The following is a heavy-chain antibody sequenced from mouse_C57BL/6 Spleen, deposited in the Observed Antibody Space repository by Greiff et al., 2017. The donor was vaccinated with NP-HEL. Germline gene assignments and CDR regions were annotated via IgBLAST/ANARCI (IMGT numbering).Heavy chain of an antibody. Sequence: VQLQQSGPELVKPGASVKMSCKASGYTFTDYNMHWVKQSPGKSLEWIGYINPNNGGTSYNQKFKGKATLTADKSSSTAYMELRSLTSEDSAVYYCARWGRTVAVYFDVWGKGTTVTVSA. CDR3: ARWGRTVAVYFDV. D-gene: IGHD1-1*01. CDR1: GYTFTDYN. J-gene: IGHJ1*03. CDR2: INPNNGGT. V-gene: IGHV1-22*01.